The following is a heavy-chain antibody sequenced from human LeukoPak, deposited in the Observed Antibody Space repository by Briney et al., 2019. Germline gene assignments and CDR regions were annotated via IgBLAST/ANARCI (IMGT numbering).Heavy chain of an antibody. J-gene: IGHJ4*02. D-gene: IGHD4-11*01. CDR2: IKSKTDGGTT. V-gene: IGHV3-15*01. CDR1: GGSISSYY. Sequence: PSETLSLTCIVSGGSISSYYWSWVRQAPGKGLEWVGRIKSKTDGGTTDYAAPVKGRFTISRDDSKNTLYLQMNSLKTEDTAVYYCTTDYSNYVTFDYWGQGTLVTVSS. CDR3: TTDYSNYVTFDY.